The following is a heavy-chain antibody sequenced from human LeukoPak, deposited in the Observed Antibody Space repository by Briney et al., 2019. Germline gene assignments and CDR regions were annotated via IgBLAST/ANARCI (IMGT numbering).Heavy chain of an antibody. Sequence: GGSLRLSCTASGFIFNTYSMNWVRQAPGKGLEWVSYVSSSSRTIYYADSVKGRFTISRDNAKNSLYLQMNSLRAEDTAVYYCARDLGLYDYGGNIDFWGQGTRVTVSS. J-gene: IGHJ4*02. V-gene: IGHV3-48*04. CDR2: VSSSSRTI. CDR1: GFIFNTYS. D-gene: IGHD4-23*01. CDR3: ARDLGLYDYGGNIDF.